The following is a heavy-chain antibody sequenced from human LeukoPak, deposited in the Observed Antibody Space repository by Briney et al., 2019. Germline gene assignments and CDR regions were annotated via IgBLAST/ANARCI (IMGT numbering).Heavy chain of an antibody. CDR2: ITRSSSYR. Sequence: GGSLRLSCVASGFSFSSYSMNWVRQAPGKGLEGVSAITRSSSYRKYADSAEGRFTISRDNAKNSVYLQMNSRRGEDTAVYYCASVLLGATTINYYYYYMDVWGKGTTVTVSS. J-gene: IGHJ6*03. V-gene: IGHV3-21*01. D-gene: IGHD1-26*01. CDR1: GFSFSSYS. CDR3: ASVLLGATTINYYYYYMDV.